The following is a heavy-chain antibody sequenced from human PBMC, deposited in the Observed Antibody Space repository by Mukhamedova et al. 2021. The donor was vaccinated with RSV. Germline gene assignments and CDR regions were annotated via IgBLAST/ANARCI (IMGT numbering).Heavy chain of an antibody. CDR3: ARDLSTTREGVGDMDV. D-gene: IGHD2-2*01. J-gene: IGHJ6*03. V-gene: IGHV1-46*01. Sequence: GGSTSYAQKFQGRVTMTRDTSTSTVYMELSSLRSEDTAVYYCARDLSTTREGVGDMDVWGKGTTVTVSS. CDR2: GGST.